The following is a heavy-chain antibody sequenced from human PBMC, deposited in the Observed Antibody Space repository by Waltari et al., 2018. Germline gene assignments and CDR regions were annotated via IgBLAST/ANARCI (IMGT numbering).Heavy chain of an antibody. V-gene: IGHV3-21*01. D-gene: IGHD1-7*01. J-gene: IGHJ2*01. CDR2: ISSSSSYI. CDR3: ARDQINYRGGSDL. Sequence: EVQLVESGGGLVKPGGSLRLSCAASGFPFSSYSMNWVPPAPGKGLEWVSSISSSSSYIYYADSVKGRFTISRDNAKNSLYLQMNSLRAEDTAVYYCARDQINYRGGSDLWGRGTLVTVSS. CDR1: GFPFSSYS.